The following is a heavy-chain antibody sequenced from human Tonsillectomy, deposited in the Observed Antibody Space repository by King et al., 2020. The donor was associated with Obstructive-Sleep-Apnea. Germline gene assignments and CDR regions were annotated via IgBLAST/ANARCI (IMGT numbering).Heavy chain of an antibody. CDR1: GYIFTGFT. J-gene: IGHJ4*02. CDR3: ARALPGYCSGGSCYSVFDY. CDR2: INVYNGDI. Sequence: QLVQSGFEVKKPGASVKVSCKASGYIFTGFTISWVRQAPGQGLEWMGWINVYNGDIKYVQKLQGRVTMTTDTSTSTAYMELRSLTSDDTAVYYCARALPGYCSGGSCYSVFDYWGQGTLVTVSS. V-gene: IGHV1-18*01. D-gene: IGHD2-15*01.